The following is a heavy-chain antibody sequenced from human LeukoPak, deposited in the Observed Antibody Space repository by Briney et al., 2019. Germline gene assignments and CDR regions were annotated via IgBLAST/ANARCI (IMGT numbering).Heavy chain of an antibody. CDR1: GFTFSSYS. Sequence: GGSLRLSCAASGFTFSSYSMNWVRQAPGEGLEWVSSISSSSSYIYYADSVKGRFTISRDNAKNSLYLQMNSLRAEDTAVYYCARRRRELLGLDYWGQGTLVTVSS. CDR2: ISSSSSYI. V-gene: IGHV3-21*01. CDR3: ARRRRELLGLDY. D-gene: IGHD1-26*01. J-gene: IGHJ4*02.